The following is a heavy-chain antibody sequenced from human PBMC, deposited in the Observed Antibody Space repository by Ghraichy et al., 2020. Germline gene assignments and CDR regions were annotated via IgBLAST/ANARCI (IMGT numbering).Heavy chain of an antibody. CDR3: AKLGICSGGSCYPGGFDY. D-gene: IGHD2-15*01. CDR1: GFTFSSYA. CDR2: ISGSGGST. Sequence: GGSLRLSCAASGFTFSSYAMSWVRQAPGKGLEWVSAISGSGGSTYYADSVKGRFTISRDNSKNTLYLQMNSLRAEDTAVYYCAKLGICSGGSCYPGGFDYWGQGTLVTVSS. J-gene: IGHJ4*02. V-gene: IGHV3-23*01.